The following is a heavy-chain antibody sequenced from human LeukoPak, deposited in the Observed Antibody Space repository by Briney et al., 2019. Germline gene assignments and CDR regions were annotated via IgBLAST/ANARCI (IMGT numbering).Heavy chain of an antibody. J-gene: IGHJ4*02. CDR2: IRYDGSDK. CDR3: VKDHFNSSSWSPFDH. Sequence: GGSLRLSRATSGFTFYSHGMHWVRQAPGKGREWVTFIRYDGSDKYYVDSVKGRFTVSRDNSKNTLYLQLTSLTTEDTALYYCVKDHFNSSSWSPFDHWGQGTLVTVSS. CDR1: GFTFYSHG. D-gene: IGHD6-13*01. V-gene: IGHV3-30*02.